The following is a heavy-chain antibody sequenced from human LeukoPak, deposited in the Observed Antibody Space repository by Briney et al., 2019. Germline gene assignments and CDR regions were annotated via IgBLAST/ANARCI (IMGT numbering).Heavy chain of an antibody. CDR3: ARRTIPYYGSGSYYAY. V-gene: IGHV4-59*12. J-gene: IGHJ4*02. CDR1: GGSISSYY. D-gene: IGHD3-10*01. CDR2: ISYSGSI. Sequence: SETLSLTCTVSGGSISSYYWSWIRQPPGKGLEWIGYISYSGSIDYNPSLKSRVTISVDTSKNQFSLKLSSVTAADTAVYYCARRTIPYYGSGSYYAYWGQGTLVTVSS.